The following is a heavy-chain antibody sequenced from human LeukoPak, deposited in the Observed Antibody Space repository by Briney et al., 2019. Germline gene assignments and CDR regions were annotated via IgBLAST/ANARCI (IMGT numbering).Heavy chain of an antibody. CDR2: MNPNSGNT. CDR1: GYTFTSYD. CDR3: AVLLAGYYYYGMDV. D-gene: IGHD3-16*01. J-gene: IGHJ6*02. V-gene: IGHV1-8*01. Sequence: ASVTVSCKASGYTFTSYDINWVRQATGQGLEWMGWMNPNSGNTGYAQKFQGRVTMTRNTSISTAYMELSSLRSEDTAVYYCAVLLAGYYYYGMDVWGQGTTVTVSS.